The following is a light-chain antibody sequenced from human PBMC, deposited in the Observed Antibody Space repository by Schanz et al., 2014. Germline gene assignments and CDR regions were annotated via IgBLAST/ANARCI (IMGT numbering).Light chain of an antibody. Sequence: QSVLTQPPSVSGAPGQRVTISCTGSTSNIGAGYDVHWYQHFPGAAPKLLIYGNSNRPSGVPDRFSGSKSGTSASLAITGLQAEDEADYYCQSYDSSLSGWGVFGGGTKLTVL. CDR2: GNS. CDR1: TSNIGAGYD. J-gene: IGLJ3*02. V-gene: IGLV1-40*01. CDR3: QSYDSSLSGWGV.